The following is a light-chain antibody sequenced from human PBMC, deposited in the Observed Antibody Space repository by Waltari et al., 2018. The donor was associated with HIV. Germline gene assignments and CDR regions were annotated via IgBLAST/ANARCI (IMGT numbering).Light chain of an antibody. V-gene: IGLV2-23*02. J-gene: IGLJ2*01. CDR1: SSAVGSYYL. Sequence: QSALTQPASVSGSPGQSITISCTGTSSAVGSYYLVYWYQQHPGKAPKLMIYEVSKRPSGVSNRFSGSKSGNTASLTISGLQAEDEADYYCCSYAGSSTFVVFGGGTKLTVL. CDR3: CSYAGSSTFVV. CDR2: EVS.